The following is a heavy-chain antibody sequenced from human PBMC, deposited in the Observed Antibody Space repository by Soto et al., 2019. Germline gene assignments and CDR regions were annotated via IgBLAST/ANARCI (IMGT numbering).Heavy chain of an antibody. CDR1: GFTFSDSV. D-gene: IGHD3-16*01. V-gene: IGHV3-73*02. CDR2: IRTKTKNYAT. J-gene: IGHJ6*02. Sequence: EVLLVESGGGLVQPGGSLKLSCAASGFTFSDSVIHWVRQASGKGLEWVGRIRTKTKNYATTYGASMKGRITISRDDSKNTAYLQMNSLKTEDTAVYYCTRGGDYAMDVWGQGTTVTVSS. CDR3: TRGGDYAMDV.